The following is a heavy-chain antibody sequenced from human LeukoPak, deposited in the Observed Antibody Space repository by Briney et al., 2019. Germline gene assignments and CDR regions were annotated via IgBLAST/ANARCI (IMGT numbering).Heavy chain of an antibody. V-gene: IGHV3-7*05. J-gene: IGHJ4*02. D-gene: IGHD3-10*01. Sequence: GGSLRLSCTVGGFTFSSHWMSWVRQAPGKGLEWVANIKQDGSEKYYVDSVKGRFTISRDNAKNSLYLQMNSLRAEDTAVYYCARDHGTMVRGVYDYWGQGTLVTVSS. CDR3: ARDHGTMVRGVYDY. CDR2: IKQDGSEK. CDR1: GFTFSSHW.